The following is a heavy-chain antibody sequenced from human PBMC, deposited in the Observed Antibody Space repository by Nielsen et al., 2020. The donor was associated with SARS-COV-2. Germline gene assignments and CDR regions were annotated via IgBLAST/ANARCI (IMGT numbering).Heavy chain of an antibody. CDR3: ARENPGAYHYYGMDV. J-gene: IGHJ6*02. CDR2: IYHSGST. Sequence: SETLSLTCAVSGGSISSSNWWSWVRQPPGKGLEWIGEIYHSGSTNYNPSLKSRVTISVDKSKNQFSLKLSSVTAADTAVYYCARENPGAYHYYGMDVWGQGTTVTVSS. CDR1: GGSISSSNW. V-gene: IGHV4-4*02.